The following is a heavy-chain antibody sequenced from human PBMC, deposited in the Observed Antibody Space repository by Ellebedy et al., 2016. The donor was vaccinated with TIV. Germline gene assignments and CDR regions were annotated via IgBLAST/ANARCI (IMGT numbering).Heavy chain of an antibody. CDR1: GFIFSSYA. CDR2: IKSEADGGTT. V-gene: IGHV3-15*01. Sequence: GESLKISCSASGFIFSSYAMHWVRQAPGKGLEWLGRIKSEADGGTTDIAAPLKGKFAISRDDSKSTLYLQMSSLKSEDTAVYFCATEFSYGTFEYWGQGALVTVSS. J-gene: IGHJ4*02. D-gene: IGHD5-18*01. CDR3: ATEFSYGTFEY.